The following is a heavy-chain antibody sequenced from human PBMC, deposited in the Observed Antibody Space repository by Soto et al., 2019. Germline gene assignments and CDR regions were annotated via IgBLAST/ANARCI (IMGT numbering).Heavy chain of an antibody. V-gene: IGHV4-59*01. D-gene: IGHD6-25*01. CDR1: GGSISTYY. CDR3: ARDLLSSGLYVWFDP. CDR2: IYYDGST. J-gene: IGHJ5*02. Sequence: HVQLQESGPGLVKPSETLSLTCTVSGGSISTYYWSWIRQPPGKGLEWIGYIYYDGSTSYHPSLRSRVTISVDTSKNQFSLILSSVTSADTAVYYCARDLLSSGLYVWFDPWGQGTLVTVSS.